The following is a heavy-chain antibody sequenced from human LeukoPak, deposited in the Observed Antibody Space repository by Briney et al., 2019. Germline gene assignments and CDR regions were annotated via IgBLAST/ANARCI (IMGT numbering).Heavy chain of an antibody. Sequence: ASVKVSCKASGGTFSSYAISWVRQAPGQGLEWMGGLIPIFGTANYAQKFQGRVTITADESTSTAYMELSSLRSEDTAVYYCARGYPEDIVVVPAAKFYFDYWGQGTLVTVSS. D-gene: IGHD2-2*01. J-gene: IGHJ4*02. CDR2: LIPIFGTA. CDR3: ARGYPEDIVVVPAAKFYFDY. V-gene: IGHV1-69*13. CDR1: GGTFSSYA.